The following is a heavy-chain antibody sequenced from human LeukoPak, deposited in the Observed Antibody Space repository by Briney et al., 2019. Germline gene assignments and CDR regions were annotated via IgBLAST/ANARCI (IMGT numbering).Heavy chain of an antibody. Sequence: GGSLRLSCAASGFSVSSNYMSWVRQAPGKGLEWVSVIYSGGSTYYADSVKGRFTISRDNSKNTMYLQMNSLRAEDTAEYYCASAMTTVTRYFDSWGQGTLVTVSS. D-gene: IGHD4-17*01. CDR1: GFSVSSNY. CDR2: IYSGGST. CDR3: ASAMTTVTRYFDS. J-gene: IGHJ4*02. V-gene: IGHV3-66*01.